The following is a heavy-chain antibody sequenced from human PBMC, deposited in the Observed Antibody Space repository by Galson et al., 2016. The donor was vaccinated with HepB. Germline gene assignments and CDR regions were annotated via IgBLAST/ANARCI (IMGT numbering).Heavy chain of an antibody. CDR2: IDWDDDK. J-gene: IGHJ6*02. V-gene: IGHV2-70*04. D-gene: IGHD2-2*01. Sequence: LVKPTQTLTLTCTFSGFSLSTSGMRVSWIRQPPGKALEWLARIDWDDDKFYSTSLKTRLTISKDTSKNQVVLTITNMDPVDKATYYFARIPGVYQGPQYGMEVWGQGTTVTVSS. CDR3: ARIPGVYQGPQYGMEV. CDR1: GFSLSTSGMR.